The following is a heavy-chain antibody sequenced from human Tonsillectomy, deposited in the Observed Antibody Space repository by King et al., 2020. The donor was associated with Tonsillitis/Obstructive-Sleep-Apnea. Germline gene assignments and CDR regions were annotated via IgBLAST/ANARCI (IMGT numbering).Heavy chain of an antibody. V-gene: IGHV4-59*01. Sequence: VQLQESGPGLVKPSETLSLTCTVSGGSISSYYWSWIRQPPGKGLEWIGYIYYSGSTNYNPSLKSRVTISVDTSKNQVSLKLSSVTAADTAVYYCARDMVLEAGGDAFDIWGQGTMVTVSS. CDR1: GGSISSYY. CDR3: ARDMVLEAGGDAFDI. D-gene: IGHD2-8*01. J-gene: IGHJ3*02. CDR2: IYYSGST.